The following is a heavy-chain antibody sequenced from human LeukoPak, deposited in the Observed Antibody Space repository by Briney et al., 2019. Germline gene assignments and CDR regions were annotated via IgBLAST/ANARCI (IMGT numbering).Heavy chain of an antibody. D-gene: IGHD6-19*01. Sequence: SETLPLTCTVSGGSISSYYWSWIRQPPGKGLEWIGYIYYSGSTNYNPSLKSRVTISVDTSKNQSSLKLSSVTAADTAVYYCARDAVAGSYYYYGMDVWGQGTTVTVSS. V-gene: IGHV4-59*01. CDR2: IYYSGST. J-gene: IGHJ6*02. CDR1: GGSISSYY. CDR3: ARDAVAGSYYYYGMDV.